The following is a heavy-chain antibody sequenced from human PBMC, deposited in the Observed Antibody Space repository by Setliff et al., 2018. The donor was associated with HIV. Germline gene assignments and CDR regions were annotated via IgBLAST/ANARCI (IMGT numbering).Heavy chain of an antibody. D-gene: IGHD3-3*01. V-gene: IGHV3-11*01. J-gene: IGHJ4*02. CDR2: INVDGSAT. CDR3: ARAVVLTIGCLDS. Sequence: GWSLRLSCTASSSTLRDHYITWIRQAPGKGLEWVSYINVDGSATFYADSVKGRFTISRDNTQNSVDLQMNSLRADDTAVYYCARAVVLTIGCLDSWGQGKMVTVSS. CDR1: SSTLRDHY.